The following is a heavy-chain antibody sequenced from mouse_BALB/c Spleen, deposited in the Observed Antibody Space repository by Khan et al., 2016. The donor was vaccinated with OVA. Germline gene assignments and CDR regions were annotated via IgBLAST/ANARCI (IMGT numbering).Heavy chain of an antibody. Sequence: QVQLQQSGAELVKAGASVKMSCKASGYTFTSYWMYWVKQRLGQGLEWFAETNPTNGRTYYNEKFKSKATLTVDKSSSTAYMLLSGPTFEDSAVYYCARIKKIVATYFDYWGKGTTLTVSS. CDR3: ARIKKIVATYFDY. D-gene: IGHD1-1*01. CDR2: TNPTNGRT. V-gene: IGHV1S81*02. J-gene: IGHJ2*01. CDR1: GYTFTSYW.